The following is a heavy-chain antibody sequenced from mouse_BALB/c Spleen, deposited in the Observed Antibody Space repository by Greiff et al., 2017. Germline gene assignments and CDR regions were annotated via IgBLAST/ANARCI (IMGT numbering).Heavy chain of an antibody. Sequence: EVQLQQSGPGLVKPSQSLSLTCTVTGYSITSDYAWNWIRQFPGNKLEWMGYISYSGSTSYNPSLKSRISITRDTSKNQFFLQLNSVTTEDTATYYCARRSPYHYYAMDYWGQGTSVTVSS. J-gene: IGHJ4*01. CDR3: ARRSPYHYYAMDY. V-gene: IGHV3-2*02. CDR2: ISYSGST. D-gene: IGHD2-10*01. CDR1: GYSITSDYA.